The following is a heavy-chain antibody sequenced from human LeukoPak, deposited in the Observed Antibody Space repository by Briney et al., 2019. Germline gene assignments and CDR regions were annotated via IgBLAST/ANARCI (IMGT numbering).Heavy chain of an antibody. V-gene: IGHV4-30-4*01. D-gene: IGHD6-19*01. J-gene: IGHJ4*02. CDR1: GGSISSGDYY. Sequence: PSETLSLTCTVSGGSISSGDYYWSWIRQPPGKGLEWIGYIYYSGSTYYNPSLKSRVTISVDTSKNQFSLKLSSVTAADTAVYYCATSSVAGMVDYWGQGTLVTVSS. CDR3: ATSSVAGMVDY. CDR2: IYYSGST.